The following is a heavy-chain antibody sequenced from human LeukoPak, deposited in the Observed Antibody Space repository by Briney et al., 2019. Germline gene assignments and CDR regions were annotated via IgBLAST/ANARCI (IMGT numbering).Heavy chain of an antibody. CDR1: GGSISSYY. D-gene: IGHD3-22*01. J-gene: IGHJ3*02. CDR2: INHSGST. Sequence: SETLSLTCTVSGGSISSYYWSWIRQPPGKGLEWIGEINHSGSTNYNPSLKSRVTISVDTSKNQFSLKLSSVTAADTAVYYCARGITMIVADAFDIWGQGTMVTVSS. V-gene: IGHV4-34*01. CDR3: ARGITMIVADAFDI.